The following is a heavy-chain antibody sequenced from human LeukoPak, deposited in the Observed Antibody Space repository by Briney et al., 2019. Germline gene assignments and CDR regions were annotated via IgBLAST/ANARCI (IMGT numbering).Heavy chain of an antibody. D-gene: IGHD5-18*01. CDR1: GFTFSTYW. V-gene: IGHV3-48*04. CDR3: ATAGRGYSYRSPRSGFDY. Sequence: PGGSLRLSCAASGFTFSTYWMHWVRQAPGKGLEWVSYISSSGSTIYYADSVKGRFTISRDNAKNSLYLQMNSLRAEDTAVYYCATAGRGYSYRSPRSGFDYWGQGTLVTVSS. J-gene: IGHJ4*02. CDR2: ISSSGSTI.